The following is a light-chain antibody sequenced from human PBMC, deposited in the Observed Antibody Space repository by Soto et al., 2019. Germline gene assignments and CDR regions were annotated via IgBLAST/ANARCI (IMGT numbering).Light chain of an antibody. CDR2: GAS. Sequence: IVMTQSHATVSLSPGDRVTLSCRASRTVHSNLAWYQQKPGQAPRLLIYGASTRATGIPARFSGSGSGTEFTLTISSRQPEDFAAYYCQQYSNWTPRTFGQGTKVDIK. V-gene: IGKV3-15*01. CDR1: RTVHSN. CDR3: QQYSNWTPRT. J-gene: IGKJ1*01.